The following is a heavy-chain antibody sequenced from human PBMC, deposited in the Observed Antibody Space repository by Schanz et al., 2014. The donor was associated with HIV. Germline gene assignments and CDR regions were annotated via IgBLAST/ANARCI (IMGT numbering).Heavy chain of an antibody. J-gene: IGHJ4*02. V-gene: IGHV3-48*02. D-gene: IGHD6-19*01. CDR2: ISISSTTI. CDR1: GFTFSIFG. Sequence: VQLVETGGGVVQPGRSLRLSCAASGFTFSIFGMHWVRQAPGKGLEWVSYISISSTTIYYADSVKGRFTISRDNAKNSLFLQMNSLRDEDTAVYYCARSEWVDQKWGQGTLVTVSS. CDR3: ARSEWVDQK.